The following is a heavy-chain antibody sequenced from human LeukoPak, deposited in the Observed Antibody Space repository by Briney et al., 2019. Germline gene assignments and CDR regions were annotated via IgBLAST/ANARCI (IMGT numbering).Heavy chain of an antibody. J-gene: IGHJ3*02. CDR1: GFSFSTYG. CDR3: AIPSGISSCVDVFDI. Sequence: GGSLRLSCAASGFSFSTYGIHWVRQAPGKGLEWVAVIWFDGNNKYYADSVKGRFTISRDNSKSTLYLEMNSLRAEDTAVYYCAIPSGISSCVDVFDIWGQGTMVTVSS. V-gene: IGHV3-33*01. CDR2: IWFDGNNK. D-gene: IGHD6-13*01.